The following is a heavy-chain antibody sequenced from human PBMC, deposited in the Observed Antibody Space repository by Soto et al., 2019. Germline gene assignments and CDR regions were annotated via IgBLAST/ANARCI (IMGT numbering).Heavy chain of an antibody. Sequence: PGGSLRLSCAASGFTFSSYAISWVRQAPGKGLEWVSVVSGSGTGTYYADSVKGRFTISRDNSKNTPYLQMNSLRADDTAVYYCARGSRGDGNTGIFDYGGQGTLVTVSS. CDR3: ARGSRGDGNTGIFDY. J-gene: IGHJ4*02. D-gene: IGHD3-16*01. V-gene: IGHV3-23*01. CDR1: GFTFSSYA. CDR2: VSGSGTGT.